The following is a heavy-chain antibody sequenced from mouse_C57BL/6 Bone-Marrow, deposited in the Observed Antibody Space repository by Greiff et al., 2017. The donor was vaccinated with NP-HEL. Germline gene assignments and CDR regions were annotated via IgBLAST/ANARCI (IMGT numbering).Heavy chain of an antibody. J-gene: IGHJ2*01. CDR1: GYTFTSSW. V-gene: IGHV1-64*01. CDR2: IHPNSGST. Sequence: VQLQQPGAELVKPGASVKLSCKASGYTFTSSWMHWVKQRPGQGLAWIGMIHPNSGSTNYNEKFKSKATLTVDKSSSTAYMQLSSLTSEYSAVYYCARDTTVVAPSFDYWGQGTTLTVSS. D-gene: IGHD1-1*01. CDR3: ARDTTVVAPSFDY.